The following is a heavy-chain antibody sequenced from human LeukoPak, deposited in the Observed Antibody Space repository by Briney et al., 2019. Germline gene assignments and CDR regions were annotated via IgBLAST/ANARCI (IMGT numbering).Heavy chain of an antibody. D-gene: IGHD3-9*01. Sequence: ASVKVSFKASGGTFSSYAISWLRQAPGQGLEWMGGIIPIFGTANSAQKFQGRVTITADESTSTAYMELSSLRSEGTAVYYCARSPTDEWLNSRFDFWGQGTLVTVSS. CDR1: GGTFSSYA. CDR3: ARSPTDEWLNSRFDF. V-gene: IGHV1-69*01. J-gene: IGHJ4*02. CDR2: IIPIFGTA.